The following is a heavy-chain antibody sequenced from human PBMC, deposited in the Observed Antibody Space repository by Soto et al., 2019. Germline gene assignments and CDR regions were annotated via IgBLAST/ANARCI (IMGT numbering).Heavy chain of an antibody. J-gene: IGHJ4*02. D-gene: IGHD3-3*01. CDR1: GSTFTRSG. Sequence: ASVKVSFKASGSTFTRSGISSVRKEPGQGLEWMGWISAYNGNTNYAEKLQGRVTMTTDTSTSTAYMELWSLISDDTAVYYCARGIPSLRFLEWLLCDYWGQGTLVTVSS. CDR2: ISAYNGNT. V-gene: IGHV1-18*04. CDR3: ARGIPSLRFLEWLLCDY.